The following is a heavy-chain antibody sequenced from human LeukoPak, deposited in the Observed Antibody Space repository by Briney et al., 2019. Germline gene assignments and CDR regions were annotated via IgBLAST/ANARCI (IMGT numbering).Heavy chain of an antibody. J-gene: IGHJ6*03. Sequence: DSLKGRFTISRDNSKNTLYLQMNSLRAEDTAVYYCARGRHCSGGSCYSGHYYYYMDVWGKGTTVTVSS. V-gene: IGHV3-30*01. D-gene: IGHD2-15*01. CDR3: ARGRHCSGGSCYSGHYYYYMDV.